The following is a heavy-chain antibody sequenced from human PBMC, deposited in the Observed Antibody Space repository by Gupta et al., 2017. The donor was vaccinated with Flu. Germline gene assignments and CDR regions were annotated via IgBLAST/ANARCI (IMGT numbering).Heavy chain of an antibody. V-gene: IGHV3-11*05. J-gene: IGHJ4*02. Sequence: QVQLVESGGGLVKPGGSLRLSCAASGFTFRDYYMTWICQAQGKGLEWVSYIRSSSSYTNAADSVKGRFTISRDNAKNSRYLQMNSLRADDTAVYFCARVLAVAGTGVYYFDYWGQGTLVTVSS. CDR3: ARVLAVAGTGVYYFDY. CDR1: GFTFRDYY. D-gene: IGHD6-19*01. CDR2: IRSSSSYT.